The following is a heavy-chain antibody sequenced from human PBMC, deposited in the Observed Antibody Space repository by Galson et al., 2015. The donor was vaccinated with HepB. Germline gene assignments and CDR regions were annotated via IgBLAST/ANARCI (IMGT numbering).Heavy chain of an antibody. Sequence: LRLFCGVSGFTSRNTRMNWGGQTPGNGVEWVAIINHGGSEIYYVDTVKGPFTISRDNSKNTLYLQMNSLRDKDAAVYYCVKDILDHEESDCWGQGTLVTVSS. CDR2: INHGGSEI. V-gene: IGHV3-7*03. CDR1: GFTSRNTR. CDR3: VKDILDHEESDC. J-gene: IGHJ4*02. D-gene: IGHD3-9*01.